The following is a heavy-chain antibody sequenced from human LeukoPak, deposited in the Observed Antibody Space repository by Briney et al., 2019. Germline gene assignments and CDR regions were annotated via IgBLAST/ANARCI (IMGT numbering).Heavy chain of an antibody. CDR3: ARETLDTAMVYYFDY. CDR2: INPSGGST. Sequence: ASVKVSCKASGYTFTSYYMHWVRQAPGQGLEWMGIINPSGGSTSYAQKFQGRVTMTRDMSTSTVYMELSSLRSEDTAVYYCARETLDTAMVYYFDYWGQGTLVTVSS. D-gene: IGHD5-18*01. V-gene: IGHV1-46*01. J-gene: IGHJ4*02. CDR1: GYTFTSYY.